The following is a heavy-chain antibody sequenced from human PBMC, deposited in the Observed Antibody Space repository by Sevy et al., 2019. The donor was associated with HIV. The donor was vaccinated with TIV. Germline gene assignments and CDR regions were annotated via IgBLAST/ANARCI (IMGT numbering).Heavy chain of an antibody. V-gene: IGHV3-23*01. CDR2: TSKDGGST. CDR1: GFPFSNYA. CDR3: ATLFLGGWWGY. Sequence: GGSLRLSCAASGFPFSNYAMTWLRQAPGKGLEWVSITSKDGGSTYYVDSVKGRFIISRDNSKKTLYLQMSSLRAEDTAVYYCATLFLGGWWGYWGQGTLVTVSS. D-gene: IGHD3-16*01. J-gene: IGHJ4*02.